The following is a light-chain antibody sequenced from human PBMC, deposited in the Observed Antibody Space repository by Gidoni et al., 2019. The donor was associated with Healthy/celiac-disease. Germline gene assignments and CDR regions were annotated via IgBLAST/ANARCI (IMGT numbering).Light chain of an antibody. CDR1: SSDVGGYNY. CDR3: SSYTSSSTIYV. V-gene: IGLV2-14*01. CDR2: EVS. Sequence: QSALTQPASVSGSPGQSITISCTGTSSDVGGYNYVSLYQQHPGKAPKLMIYEVSNRPSGVPDRFSGSKSGNTASLTISGLQAEDEADYYCSSYTSSSTIYVFGTGTKVTVL. J-gene: IGLJ1*01.